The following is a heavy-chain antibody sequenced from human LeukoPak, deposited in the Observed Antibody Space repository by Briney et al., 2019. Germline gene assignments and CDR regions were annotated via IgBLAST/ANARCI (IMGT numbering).Heavy chain of an antibody. CDR3: ARALHGGSYFLDY. V-gene: IGHV4-39*01. D-gene: IGHD1-26*01. Sequence: SETLSLTCTVSGGSITSSTYYWGWIRQPPGEGLEWIASINYSGSTYYNPSLKSRVTISVDTSKNQFSLKLNSVTAADTAVYYCARALHGGSYFLDYWGQGTLVTVSS. J-gene: IGHJ4*02. CDR1: GGSITSSTYY. CDR2: INYSGST.